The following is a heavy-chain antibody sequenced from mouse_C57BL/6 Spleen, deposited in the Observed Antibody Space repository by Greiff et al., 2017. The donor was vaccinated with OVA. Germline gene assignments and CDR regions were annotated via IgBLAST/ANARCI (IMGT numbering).Heavy chain of an antibody. Sequence: QVQLQQPGAELVKPGASVKLSCKASGYTFTSYWMQWVKQRPGQGLEWIGEIDPSDSYTNYNQKFKGKATLTVDTSSSTAYMQLSSLTSEDSAVYYCARGGGYFVYLDYWGQGTTLTVSS. CDR1: GYTFTSYW. D-gene: IGHD2-3*01. CDR3: ARGGGYFVYLDY. J-gene: IGHJ2*01. CDR2: IDPSDSYT. V-gene: IGHV1-50*01.